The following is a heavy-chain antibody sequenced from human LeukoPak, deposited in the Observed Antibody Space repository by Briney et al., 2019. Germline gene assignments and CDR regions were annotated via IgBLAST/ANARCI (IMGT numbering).Heavy chain of an antibody. CDR2: INHSGST. CDR3: ARDGYNSRTFDY. Sequence: PSETLSLTCAVYGGSFSGYYWSWIRQPPGKGLEWIGEINHSGSTNYNPSLKSRVTISVDTSKNQFSLKLSSVTAADTAVYYCARDGYNSRTFDYWGQGTLVTVSS. CDR1: GGSFSGYY. J-gene: IGHJ4*02. D-gene: IGHD5-24*01. V-gene: IGHV4-34*01.